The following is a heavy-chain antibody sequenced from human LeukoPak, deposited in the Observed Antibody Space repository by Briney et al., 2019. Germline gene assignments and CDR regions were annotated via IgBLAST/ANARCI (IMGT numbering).Heavy chain of an antibody. CDR2: INPNSGGT. CDR3: ARGGIRSGGPFLLRY. CDR1: GYTFTGYY. Sequence: ASVKVSCKASGYTFTGYYMHWVRQAPGQGLEWMGWINPNSGGTNYAQKFQGRVTMTRDTSISTAYMELSRLRSDDTAVYYCARGGIRSGGPFLLRYWGQGTLVTVSS. J-gene: IGHJ4*02. V-gene: IGHV1-2*02. D-gene: IGHD3-10*01.